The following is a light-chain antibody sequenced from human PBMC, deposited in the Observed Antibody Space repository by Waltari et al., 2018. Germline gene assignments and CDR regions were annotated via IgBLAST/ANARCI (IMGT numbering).Light chain of an antibody. J-gene: IGLJ3*02. Sequence: QSVLTQPPSASGTPGQRVTFSCSGSRANIGPNSVYWYQQLPGAAPKLLLYKNNQRPSGIPDRLSGSKSGTSASLAISGLRSEDETDYYCAAWDDSLSGWVFGGGTKVTVL. CDR3: AAWDDSLSGWV. CDR2: KNN. V-gene: IGLV1-47*01. CDR1: RANIGPNS.